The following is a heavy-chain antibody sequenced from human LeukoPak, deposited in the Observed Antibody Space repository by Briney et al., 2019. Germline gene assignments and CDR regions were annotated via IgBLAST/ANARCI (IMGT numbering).Heavy chain of an antibody. CDR3: SRHILLWFGEPTYDAFDI. D-gene: IGHD3-10*01. CDR2: IRSKANSYAT. V-gene: IGHV3-73*01. J-gene: IGHJ3*02. CDR1: GFTFSRSA. Sequence: GGSLRLSCAASGFTFSRSAMHWVRQASGKGLEWVGRIRSKANSYATAYAASVKGRFTISRDDSKNTAYLQMNSLKTEDTAVCYCSRHILLWFGEPTYDAFDIWGQGTMVTVSS.